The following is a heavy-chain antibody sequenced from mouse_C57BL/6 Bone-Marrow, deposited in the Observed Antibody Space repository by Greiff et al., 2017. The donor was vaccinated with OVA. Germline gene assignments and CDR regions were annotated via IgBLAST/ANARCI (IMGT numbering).Heavy chain of an antibody. Sequence: EVQLQESGGGLVQPGGSMKLSCVASGFTFSNYWMNWVRQSPEKGLEWVAQIRLKSDNYATHYAESVKGRFTIARDDSKSSVYLQMNNLRAEDTGIYYCTGLRGGYYAMDYWGQGTSVTVSS. D-gene: IGHD1-1*01. CDR1: GFTFSNYW. CDR3: TGLRGGYYAMDY. CDR2: IRLKSDNYAT. V-gene: IGHV6-3*01. J-gene: IGHJ4*01.